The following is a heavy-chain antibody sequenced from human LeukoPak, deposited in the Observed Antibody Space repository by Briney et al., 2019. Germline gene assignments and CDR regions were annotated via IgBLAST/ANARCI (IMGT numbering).Heavy chain of an antibody. CDR2: ISYDGSNK. CDR3: TTWVGAHFDF. D-gene: IGHD1-26*01. J-gene: IGHJ4*01. V-gene: IGHV3-30*03. CDR1: GFTFSSYG. Sequence: GGSLRLSCAASGFTFSSYGMHWVRQAPGKGLEWVAVISYDGSNKYYADSVKGRFTISRDNSKNTLYLQMNSLRVEDTAVYFCTTWVGAHFDFWGHGTLVTVSS.